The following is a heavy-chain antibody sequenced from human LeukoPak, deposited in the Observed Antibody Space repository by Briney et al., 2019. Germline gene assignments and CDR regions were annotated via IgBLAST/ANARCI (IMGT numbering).Heavy chain of an antibody. J-gene: IGHJ3*02. CDR2: IKSKTDGGTT. Sequence: PGGSLRLSCAASGFTFSNAWMSRVRQAPGKGLEWVGRIKSKTDGGTTDYAAPVKGRFTISRDDSKNTLYLKMNSLKTEDTAVYYCTTDNGYSYGNDAFDIWGQGTMVTVSS. D-gene: IGHD5-18*01. CDR1: GFTFSNAW. V-gene: IGHV3-15*01. CDR3: TTDNGYSYGNDAFDI.